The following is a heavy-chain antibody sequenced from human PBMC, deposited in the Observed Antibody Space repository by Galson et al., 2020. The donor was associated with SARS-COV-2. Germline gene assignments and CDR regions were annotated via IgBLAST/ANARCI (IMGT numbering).Heavy chain of an antibody. CDR2: VWYDGRHK. D-gene: IGHD6-13*01. CDR1: GFIFSDCA. Sequence: PGGSLRLSCAASGFIFSDCAMHWVRQAPGKGLEWVAAVWYDGRHKYYADPVKGRFTISRDNSKNTLYLEMTSLRGNDTAVYFCAREGGSGIVAAPTDFWGQGTLSPSPQ. J-gene: IGHJ4*02. V-gene: IGHV3-33*01. CDR3: AREGGSGIVAAPTDF.